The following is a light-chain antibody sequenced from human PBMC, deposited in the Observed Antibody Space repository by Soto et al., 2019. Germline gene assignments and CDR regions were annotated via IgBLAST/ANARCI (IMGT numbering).Light chain of an antibody. Sequence: DIQMTQSPSSLSASVGDRVTITCRTSQRISNYLNWYQQNPGKAPKLLIYAGSTLQSGVPLRFSGSGSVTDFTLTISSLQPEDFTTYYCQQSYRTPYTFGQGTRLDIK. V-gene: IGKV1-39*01. CDR3: QQSYRTPYT. CDR1: QRISNY. CDR2: AGS. J-gene: IGKJ2*01.